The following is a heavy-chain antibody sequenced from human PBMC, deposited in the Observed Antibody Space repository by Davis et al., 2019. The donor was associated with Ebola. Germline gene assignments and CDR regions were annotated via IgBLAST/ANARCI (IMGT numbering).Heavy chain of an antibody. D-gene: IGHD5-18*01. Sequence: SGPTLVKPTQTLTLTCTVSGFSLTTSAVCVGWVRQPPGKALEWLALIYWDDDKRYSPSLKSRLTITKDTSKNQVVLTMTNMDPVDTATYYCVYSYGYSWGQGTLVTVSS. CDR3: VYSYGYS. V-gene: IGHV2-5*02. J-gene: IGHJ4*02. CDR1: GFSLTTSAVC. CDR2: IYWDDDK.